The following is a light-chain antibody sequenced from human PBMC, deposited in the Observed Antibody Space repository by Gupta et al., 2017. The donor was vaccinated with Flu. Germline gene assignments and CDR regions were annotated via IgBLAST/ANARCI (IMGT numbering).Light chain of an antibody. CDR1: QDIRNA. CDR2: AAS. V-gene: IGKV1-17*01. Sequence: DIPLTPSPSSLSASVGDRVTITCRASQDIRNALGWFQQKPGKAPKRLIYAASNLQSGVPSRFSGSGSGTECTLTISSLQPEDFATYYWLQHDRDPLLTFGGGTKVEIK. J-gene: IGKJ4*01. CDR3: LQHDRDPLLT.